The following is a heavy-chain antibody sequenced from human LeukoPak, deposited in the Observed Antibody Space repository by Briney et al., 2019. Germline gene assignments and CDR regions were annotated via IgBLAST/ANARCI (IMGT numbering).Heavy chain of an antibody. CDR3: ARGYVYDFWSGSAWSYYYGMDV. D-gene: IGHD3-3*01. Sequence: SETLSLTCAVYGGSFSGYYWSWIRQPPGKGLEWIGEINHSGSTNYNPSLKSRVTISVDTSKNQFSLKLSSVTAADTAVYYCARGYVYDFWSGSAWSYYYGMDVWGQGTTVTVSS. J-gene: IGHJ6*02. CDR1: GGSFSGYY. V-gene: IGHV4-34*01. CDR2: INHSGST.